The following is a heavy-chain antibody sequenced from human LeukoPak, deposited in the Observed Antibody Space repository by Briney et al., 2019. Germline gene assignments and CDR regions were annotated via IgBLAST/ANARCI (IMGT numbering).Heavy chain of an antibody. CDR1: GSTVITND. V-gene: IGHV3-53*01. D-gene: IGHD1-14*01. Sequence: PGGSLRLSCAASGSTVITNDMTWVRQAPGKGLEWVSVLYSDGNTKYADSVQGRFTISRDNSKNTLYLETNSLSPDDTAVYYCARGVEPLAANTLAYWGQGTLVTVSS. CDR2: LYSDGNT. J-gene: IGHJ4*02. CDR3: ARGVEPLAANTLAY.